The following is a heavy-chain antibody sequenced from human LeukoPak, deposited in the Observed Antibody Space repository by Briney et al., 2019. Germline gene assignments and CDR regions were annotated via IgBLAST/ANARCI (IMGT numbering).Heavy chain of an antibody. CDR1: GGSISSSSYY. V-gene: IGHV4-39*07. Sequence: PSETLSLTCTVSGGSISSSSYYWGWIRQPPGKGLEWIGSIYYSGSTYYNPSLKSRVTISVDTSKNQFSLKLSSVTAADTAVYYCARGGYCSGGSCRVSFFDYWGQGTLVTVSS. J-gene: IGHJ4*02. D-gene: IGHD2-15*01. CDR3: ARGGYCSGGSCRVSFFDY. CDR2: IYYSGST.